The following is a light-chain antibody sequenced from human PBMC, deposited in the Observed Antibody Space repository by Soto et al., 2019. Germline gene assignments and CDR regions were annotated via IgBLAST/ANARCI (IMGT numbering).Light chain of an antibody. Sequence: QSVLTQPASVSGSHGQSITISCTGTSSDVGGYNYVSWYQQHPGKAPKLMIYEVSNRPSGVSNRFSGSKSGNTASLTISGLQAEDEADYYCSSYTSSSAVVFGGVTKLTVL. V-gene: IGLV2-14*01. CDR1: SSDVGGYNY. J-gene: IGLJ2*01. CDR3: SSYTSSSAVV. CDR2: EVS.